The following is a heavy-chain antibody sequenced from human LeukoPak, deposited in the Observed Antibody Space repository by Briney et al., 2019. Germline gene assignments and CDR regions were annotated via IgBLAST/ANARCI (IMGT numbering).Heavy chain of an antibody. CDR3: ARHMGRADAFDI. CDR2: IYTSGST. J-gene: IGHJ3*02. V-gene: IGHV4-4*09. CDR1: GGSISSYY. Sequence: SETLSLTCTVSGGSISSYYWSWIRQPPGEGLEWIGYIYTSGSTNYNPSLKSRVTISVDTSKNQFSLKLSSVTAADTAVYYCARHMGRADAFDIWGQGTMVTVSS. D-gene: IGHD2-21*01.